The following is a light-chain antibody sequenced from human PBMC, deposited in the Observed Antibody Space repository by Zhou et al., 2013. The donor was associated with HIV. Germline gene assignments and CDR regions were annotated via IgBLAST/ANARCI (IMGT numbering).Light chain of an antibody. J-gene: IGKJ5*01. CDR2: GAS. Sequence: DIQMTQSPSSLSASVGDRVTITCQASQDISNYLNWYQRKPGKAPKLLIYGASILHSGVPSRFSGSGSGTDFTLTISGLQPEDFATYYCQQCASLVTFGQGTRLEI. CDR3: QQCASLVT. CDR1: QDISNY. V-gene: IGKV1-39*01.